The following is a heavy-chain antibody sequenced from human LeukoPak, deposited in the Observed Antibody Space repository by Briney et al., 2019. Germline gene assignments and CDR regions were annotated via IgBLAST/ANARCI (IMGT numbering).Heavy chain of an antibody. Sequence: ASVKVSCKASGYTFTGYYMLWVRQAPGQGLEWMGWINPNSGGTNYAQKFQGRVTMTRDTSISTAYMELSRLRSDDTAVYYCARAGCSSTSCYRWGGYYYYYMDVWGKGTTVTVSS. J-gene: IGHJ6*03. V-gene: IGHV1-2*02. D-gene: IGHD2-2*02. CDR1: GYTFTGYY. CDR2: INPNSGGT. CDR3: ARAGCSSTSCYRWGGYYYYYMDV.